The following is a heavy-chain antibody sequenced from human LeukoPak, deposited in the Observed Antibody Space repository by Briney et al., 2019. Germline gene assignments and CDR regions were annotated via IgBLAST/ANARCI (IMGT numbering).Heavy chain of an antibody. J-gene: IGHJ4*02. V-gene: IGHV4-34*01. CDR3: ARGPYCSGGSCFSTYFDY. Sequence: SETLSLTCAVYGGSFSGYYWSWIRQPPGEGLEWIGEINHSGSTNYNSSLKSRVTISVDTSKNQFSLKLSSVTAADTAVYYCARGPYCSGGSCFSTYFDYWGQGTLVTVSS. D-gene: IGHD2-15*01. CDR1: GGSFSGYY. CDR2: INHSGST.